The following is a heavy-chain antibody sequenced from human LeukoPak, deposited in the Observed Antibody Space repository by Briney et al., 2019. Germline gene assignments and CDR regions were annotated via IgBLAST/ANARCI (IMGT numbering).Heavy chain of an antibody. CDR2: IRYDGSNK. V-gene: IGHV3-30*02. D-gene: IGHD3-3*01. J-gene: IGHJ4*02. Sequence: GGSLRLSCAASGFTFSSYGMHWVRQAPGKGLEWVAFIRYDGSNKYYADSVKGRFTISRDNSKNTLYLQMNSLRVEDTAVYYCAKEPYDFWSGQNYFFDSWGQGTLVTVSS. CDR1: GFTFSSYG. CDR3: AKEPYDFWSGQNYFFDS.